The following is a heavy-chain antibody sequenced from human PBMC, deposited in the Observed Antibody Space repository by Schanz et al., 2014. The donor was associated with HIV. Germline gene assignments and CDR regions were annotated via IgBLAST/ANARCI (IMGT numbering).Heavy chain of an antibody. J-gene: IGHJ4*02. V-gene: IGHV3-23*04. CDR1: GFTFDDYA. CDR2: ISGSGLST. CDR3: AKGQRGVVRGDIDY. D-gene: IGHD3-10*01. Sequence: EVQLVESGGGMVQPGRSLRLSCAASGFTFDDYAMSWVRQAPGKGLEWVSVISGSGLSTYYADSVKGRFTISRDNSKNTLYLQMNSLRAEDTAVYYCAKGQRGVVRGDIDYWGQGTLVTVSS.